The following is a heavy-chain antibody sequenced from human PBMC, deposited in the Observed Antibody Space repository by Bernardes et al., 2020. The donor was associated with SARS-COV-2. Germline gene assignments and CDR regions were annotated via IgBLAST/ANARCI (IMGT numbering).Heavy chain of an antibody. V-gene: IGHV1-2*02. Sequence: GQGLEWMGWLSPKTGATIYARHLEGRVTLTRDTSTGTAYMELNSLCSDDTALYYCAIVTTETDCWGPGNLVTVSS. J-gene: IGHJ1*01. CDR2: LSPKTGAT. CDR3: AIVTTETDC. D-gene: IGHD1-26*01.